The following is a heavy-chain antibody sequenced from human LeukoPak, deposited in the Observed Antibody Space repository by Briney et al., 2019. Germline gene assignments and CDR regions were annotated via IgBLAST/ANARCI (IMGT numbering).Heavy chain of an antibody. Sequence: GSSVKVSCKASGGTFSSYAISWVRQAPGQGLEWMGGIIPIFGTANYAQKFQGRVTITADESTSTAYMELSSLRSEDTAVYYCARDRVTMVRGDIGYGMHVWGKGTTVTVSS. CDR3: ARDRVTMVRGDIGYGMHV. J-gene: IGHJ6*04. CDR2: IIPIFGTA. CDR1: GGTFSSYA. D-gene: IGHD3-10*01. V-gene: IGHV1-69*01.